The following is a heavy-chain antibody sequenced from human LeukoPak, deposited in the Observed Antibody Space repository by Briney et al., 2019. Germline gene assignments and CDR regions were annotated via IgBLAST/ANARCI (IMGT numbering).Heavy chain of an antibody. CDR3: ARDDKQWLAPEAFDI. D-gene: IGHD6-19*01. J-gene: IGHJ3*02. V-gene: IGHV3-30*04. CDR2: ISYDGSNK. Sequence: GGSLRLSYAASGFTFSSYAMHWVRQAPGKGLEWVAVISYDGSNKYYADSVEGRFTISRDNSKNTLYLQMNSLRAEDTAVYYCARDDKQWLAPEAFDIWGQGTMVTVSS. CDR1: GFTFSSYA.